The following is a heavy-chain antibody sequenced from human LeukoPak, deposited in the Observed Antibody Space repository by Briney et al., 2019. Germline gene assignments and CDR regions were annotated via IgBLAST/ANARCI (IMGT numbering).Heavy chain of an antibody. Sequence: PGGSLRLSREASGFTFSSFGMHWVRQAPGKGLEWVAFIRRDGDVIYYADSVKGRFTISRDNSKNTLYLQMNSLRAEDTAVYYCAKVGAESEDTPMVDYFDYWGQGTLVTVSS. V-gene: IGHV3-30*02. CDR3: AKVGAESEDTPMVDYFDY. D-gene: IGHD5-18*01. J-gene: IGHJ4*02. CDR2: IRRDGDVI. CDR1: GFTFSSFG.